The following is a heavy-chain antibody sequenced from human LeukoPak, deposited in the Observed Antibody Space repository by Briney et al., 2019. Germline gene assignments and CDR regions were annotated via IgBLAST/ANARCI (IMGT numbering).Heavy chain of an antibody. J-gene: IGHJ4*02. CDR1: GGSISSYY. CDR2: IYVSGST. Sequence: SETLSLTCTVSGGSISSYYWSWIRQPAGKGLEWIGRIYVSGSTIYNPSLESRVSMSVDSSKNQFSLNLSSVTATDTAVYYCAKTHGLERPDYYFDGWGQGTLVTVSS. CDR3: AKTHGLERPDYYFDG. D-gene: IGHD1-1*01. V-gene: IGHV4-4*07.